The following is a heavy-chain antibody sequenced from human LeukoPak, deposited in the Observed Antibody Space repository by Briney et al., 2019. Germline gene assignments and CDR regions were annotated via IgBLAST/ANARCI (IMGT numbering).Heavy chain of an antibody. D-gene: IGHD6-19*01. Sequence: SETLSLTCTVSGGSISSYYWSWIRQPAGKGLEWIGRIYTSGSTNYSPSLKSRVTMSVDTPKNQFSLKLSSVTAADTAVYYCARVSVPDSGWYRPHYFDYWGQGTLVTVSS. CDR1: GGSISSYY. J-gene: IGHJ4*02. CDR2: IYTSGST. CDR3: ARVSVPDSGWYRPHYFDY. V-gene: IGHV4-4*07.